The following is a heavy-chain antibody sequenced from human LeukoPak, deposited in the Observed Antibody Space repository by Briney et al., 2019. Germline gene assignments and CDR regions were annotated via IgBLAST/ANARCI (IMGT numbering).Heavy chain of an antibody. Sequence: QPGGSLRLSCAASGFTVSSNEMSWVRQAPGKGLEWVAFIRYDGSNKYYADSVKGRFTISRDKSKNTLYLQMNSLRAEDTAVYCCAHRSYYDTFDIWGQRTMVNVSS. D-gene: IGHD3-10*01. CDR1: GFTVSSNE. CDR2: IRYDGSNK. V-gene: IGHV3-30*02. J-gene: IGHJ3*02. CDR3: AHRSYYDTFDI.